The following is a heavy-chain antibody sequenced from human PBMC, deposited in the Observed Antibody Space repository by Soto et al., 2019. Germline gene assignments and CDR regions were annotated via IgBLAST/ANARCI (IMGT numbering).Heavy chain of an antibody. J-gene: IGHJ6*02. V-gene: IGHV3-21*01. Sequence: PGGSLRLSCAASGFTFSSYSMNWVRQAPGKGLEWVSSISSSSSYIYYADSVKGRFTISRDNAKNSLYLQMNSLRAEDTAVYYCAREMYSSSSLYYYYYGMDIWGQGTTVTVSS. CDR2: ISSSSSYI. CDR3: AREMYSSSSLYYYYYGMDI. CDR1: GFTFSSYS. D-gene: IGHD6-6*01.